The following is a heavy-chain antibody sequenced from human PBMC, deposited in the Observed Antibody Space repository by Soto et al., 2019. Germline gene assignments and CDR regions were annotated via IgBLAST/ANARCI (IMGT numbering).Heavy chain of an antibody. CDR3: ARGVFYYYGSSGYSPDY. D-gene: IGHD3-22*01. Sequence: QVQLVESGGGVVQPGRSLRLSCEGSGFTSSSYVMHWVRQAPGKGLEWVALISFDGSKKNYADSVKGRFTISRDNSKNMMYLQMNSLRPEVTAVYYCARGVFYYYGSSGYSPDYWGQGTLVTVSS. CDR2: ISFDGSKK. J-gene: IGHJ4*02. V-gene: IGHV3-30-3*01. CDR1: GFTSSSYV.